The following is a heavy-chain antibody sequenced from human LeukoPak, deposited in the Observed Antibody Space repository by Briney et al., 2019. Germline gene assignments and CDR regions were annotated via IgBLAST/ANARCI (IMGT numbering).Heavy chain of an antibody. D-gene: IGHD2-21*02. V-gene: IGHV3-53*01. Sequence: GGSLRLSCTVSGFTVSSNSMSWVRQAPGKGLEWVSFIYSGGNTHYSDSVKGRSTISRDNANRMLSLHINSLRVEDSAIYYCARGGKLEPTALASWGQGSLVVVSS. J-gene: IGHJ5*02. CDR3: ARGGKLEPTALAS. CDR2: IYSGGNT. CDR1: GFTVSSNS.